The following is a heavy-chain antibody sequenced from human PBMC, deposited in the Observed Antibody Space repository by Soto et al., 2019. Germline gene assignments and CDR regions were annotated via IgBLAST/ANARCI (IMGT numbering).Heavy chain of an antibody. CDR2: IYYSGST. D-gene: IGHD6-25*01. J-gene: IGHJ5*02. CDR3: ATVNSNRYFNWFDP. CDR1: GGSINTYY. Sequence: PSETLSLTCTVSGGSINTYYWSWIRQPPGKGLELIGHIYYSGSTSYNPSFKSRVTMSVDSSKNQFSLKLSSVTAAGTAVYYCATVNSNRYFNWFDPWGQGTPVTVSS. V-gene: IGHV4-59*01.